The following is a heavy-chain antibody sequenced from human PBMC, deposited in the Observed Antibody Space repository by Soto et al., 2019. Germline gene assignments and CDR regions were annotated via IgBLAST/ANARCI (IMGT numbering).Heavy chain of an antibody. Sequence: QITLKESGPTLVKPTQTLTLTCTFSGFSLSTSGVGVGWIRQPPGKALEWLALIFWADDKRYSPSLKSRLTITKATSQNQVVLTITNMDPVDTATYYCAHQRRRSSGVWFDPWDQGTLVTVSS. CDR1: GFSLSTSGVG. CDR2: IFWADDK. J-gene: IGHJ5*02. V-gene: IGHV2-5*02. CDR3: AHQRRRSSGVWFDP. D-gene: IGHD6-19*01.